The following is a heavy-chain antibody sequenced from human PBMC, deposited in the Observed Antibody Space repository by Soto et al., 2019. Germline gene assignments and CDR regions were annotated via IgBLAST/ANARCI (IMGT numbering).Heavy chain of an antibody. J-gene: IGHJ4*02. Sequence: QVQLVQSGAEVKKPGASVKVSCKASGYTFTTYGIDWVRQAPGQGLEWMGWISGYNGNTNYGQKLQGRVTMTSATTTNTAYMELRSLRSDDTGVYYCAKEYGNYSPDYWGQGTLVTVPS. CDR3: AKEYGNYSPDY. V-gene: IGHV1-18*01. CDR2: ISGYNGNT. D-gene: IGHD4-17*01. CDR1: GYTFTTYG.